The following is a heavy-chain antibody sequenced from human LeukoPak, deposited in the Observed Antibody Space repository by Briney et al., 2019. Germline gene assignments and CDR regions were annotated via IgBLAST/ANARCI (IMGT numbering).Heavy chain of an antibody. D-gene: IGHD5-18*01. CDR3: ARTTAMVTIFDY. J-gene: IGHJ4*02. CDR2: INAGNGNT. V-gene: IGHV1-3*01. Sequence: GASVKVSCTASGYTFTSYAMHWVRQAPGQRLEWMGWINAGNGNTKYSQKFLGRVTITRDTSASTAYMELSSLSSEDTAVYYCARTTAMVTIFDYWGQGTLVTVSS. CDR1: GYTFTSYA.